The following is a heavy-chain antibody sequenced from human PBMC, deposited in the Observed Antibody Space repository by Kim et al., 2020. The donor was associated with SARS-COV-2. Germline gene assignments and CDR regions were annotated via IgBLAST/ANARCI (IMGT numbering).Heavy chain of an antibody. V-gene: IGHV1-69*13. D-gene: IGHD2-21*01. J-gene: IGHJ2*01. CDR2: IIPIFGTA. CDR1: GGTFSSYA. CDR3: ARVGVVVALGYFDL. Sequence: SVKVSCKASGGTFSSYAISWVRQAPGQGLEWMGGIIPIFGTANYAQKFQGRVTITADESTSTAYMELSSLRSEDTAVYYCARVGVVVALGYFDLWGRGTLVTVSS.